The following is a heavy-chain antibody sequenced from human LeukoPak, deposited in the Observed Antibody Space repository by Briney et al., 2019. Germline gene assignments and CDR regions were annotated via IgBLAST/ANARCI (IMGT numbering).Heavy chain of an antibody. V-gene: IGHV3-15*01. CDR2: IKSKTDGGTT. Sequence: PGGSLRLSCAASGFTFSNAWMSWVRQAPGKGLEWVGRIKSKTDGGTTDYAAPVKGRFTISRDDSKNTLYLQMNGLKTEDTAVYYCSGCSGGSCDTIDYWGQGTLVTVSS. D-gene: IGHD2-15*01. CDR1: GFTFSNAW. J-gene: IGHJ4*02. CDR3: SGCSGGSCDTIDY.